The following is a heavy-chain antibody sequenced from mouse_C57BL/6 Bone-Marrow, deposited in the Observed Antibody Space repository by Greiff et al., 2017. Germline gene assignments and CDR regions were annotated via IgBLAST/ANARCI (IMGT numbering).Heavy chain of an antibody. CDR2: IYPRSGNT. CDR1: GYTFTSYG. D-gene: IGHD1-1*01. V-gene: IGHV1-81*01. Sequence: QVQLQQSGAELARPGASVKLSCTASGYTFTSYGISWVKQRTGQGLEWIGEIYPRSGNTYYNEKCKGTATLTADKSSSTAYMELRSLTSEDSAVYFCATDYYGRSYWWYFDVWGTGTTVTVSS. J-gene: IGHJ1*03. CDR3: ATDYYGRSYWWYFDV.